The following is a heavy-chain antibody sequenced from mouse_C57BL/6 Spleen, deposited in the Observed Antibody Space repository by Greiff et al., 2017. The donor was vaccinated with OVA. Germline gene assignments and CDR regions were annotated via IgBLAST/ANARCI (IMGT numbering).Heavy chain of an antibody. Sequence: EVQLQQSGPELVKPGDSVKISCKASGYSFTGYFMNWVMQSHGKSLEWIGRINPYNGDTFYNQKFKGKATLTVDKSSSTAHMELRSLTSEDSAVYYCARKGDYSNYWYFDVWGTGTTVTVSS. V-gene: IGHV1-20*01. D-gene: IGHD2-5*01. J-gene: IGHJ1*03. CDR1: GYSFTGYF. CDR3: ARKGDYSNYWYFDV. CDR2: INPYNGDT.